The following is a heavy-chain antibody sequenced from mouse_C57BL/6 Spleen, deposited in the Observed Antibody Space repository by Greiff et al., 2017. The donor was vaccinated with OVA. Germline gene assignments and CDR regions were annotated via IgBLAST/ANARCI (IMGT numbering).Heavy chain of an antibody. CDR3: ASALRNWDGADYYAMDY. CDR2: IDPANGNT. D-gene: IGHD4-1*01. J-gene: IGHJ4*01. Sequence: EVQLQQSVAELVRPGASVKLSCTASGFNIKNTYMHWVKQRPEQGLEWIGRIDPANGNTKYAPKFQGKATITADTSSNTAYLQLSSLTSEDTAIYYCASALRNWDGADYYAMDYWGQGTSVTVSS. V-gene: IGHV14-3*01. CDR1: GFNIKNTY.